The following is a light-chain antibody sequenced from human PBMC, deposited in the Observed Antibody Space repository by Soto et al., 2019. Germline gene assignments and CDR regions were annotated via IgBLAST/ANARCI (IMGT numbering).Light chain of an antibody. CDR3: SSYAGSVL. Sequence: QSVLTQPASVSGSPGQTITISCTGTSSDIGSYNLVSWYQQHPGKAPKLMIYEGVKRPSGVSNRFFGSKSGNTASLTISGLQAEDEADYYCSSYAGSVLFGGGTKLTVL. CDR2: EGV. J-gene: IGLJ2*01. V-gene: IGLV2-23*01. CDR1: SSDIGSYNL.